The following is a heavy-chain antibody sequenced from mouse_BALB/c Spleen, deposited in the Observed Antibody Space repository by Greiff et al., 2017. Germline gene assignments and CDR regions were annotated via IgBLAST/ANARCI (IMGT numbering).Heavy chain of an antibody. CDR3: ASYYGSSYGFAY. V-gene: IGHV1-4*01. D-gene: IGHD1-1*01. CDR2: INPSSGYT. J-gene: IGHJ3*01. CDR1: GYTFTSYT. Sequence: QVQLKQSGAELARPGASVKMSCKASGYTFTSYTMHWVKQRPGQGLEWIGYINPSSGYTNYNQKFKDKATLTADKSSSTAYMQLSSLTSEDSAVYYCASYYGSSYGFAYWGQGTLVTVSA.